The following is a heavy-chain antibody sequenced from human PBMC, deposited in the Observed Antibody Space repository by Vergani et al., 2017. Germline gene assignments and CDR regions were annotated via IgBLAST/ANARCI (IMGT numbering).Heavy chain of an antibody. D-gene: IGHD6-19*01. CDR2: INPTTGNP. V-gene: IGHV7-4-1*01. CDR1: GYTFVNHP. J-gene: IGHJ4*02. CDR3: ARAKRGRLAVGATDS. Sequence: QVQLVQSGAEVKKPGDSVTLSCKTSGYTFVNHPITWVRQAPGQGLEWMGWINPTTGNPTYARAFTGRFVFSLDTSISTAYLQIGSLKAEDTAVYFCARAKRGRLAVGATDSWGQGTLLTVSS.